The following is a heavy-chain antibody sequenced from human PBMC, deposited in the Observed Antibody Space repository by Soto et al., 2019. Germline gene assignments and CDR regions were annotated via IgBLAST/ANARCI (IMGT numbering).Heavy chain of an antibody. CDR1: GFPFSFYS. CDR2: ITYSGST. V-gene: IGHV4-59*05. D-gene: IGHD3-9*01. J-gene: IGHJ2*01. Sequence: GSLRLSCEASGFPFSFYSMNWVRQAPGKGLEWIASITYSGSTYYNPSLKSRVTISVNTSSNQFSLKVNSVTAAADTAVYYCARIGDILPIVAAAGLPGCFDLWGRGTLVTVSS. CDR3: ARIGDILPIVAAAGLPGCFDL.